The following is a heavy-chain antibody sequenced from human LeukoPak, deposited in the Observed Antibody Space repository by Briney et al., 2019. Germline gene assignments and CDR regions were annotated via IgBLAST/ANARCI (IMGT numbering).Heavy chain of an antibody. D-gene: IGHD5-18*01. CDR2: ISSSSSTI. CDR1: GFTFSSYS. V-gene: IGHV3-48*02. CDR3: ARDQERYSYGHGFGY. J-gene: IGHJ4*02. Sequence: GGSLRLSCAASGFTFSSYSMNWVRQAPGKGLEWVSYISSSSSTIYYADSVKGRFTISRDNAKNSLYLQMNSLRDEDTAVYYCARDQERYSYGHGFGYWGQGTLVTVSS.